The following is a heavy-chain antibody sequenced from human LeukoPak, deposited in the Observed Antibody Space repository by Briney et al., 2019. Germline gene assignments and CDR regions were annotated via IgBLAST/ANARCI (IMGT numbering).Heavy chain of an antibody. CDR2: INHSGST. J-gene: IGHJ4*02. CDR3: ARANYTPYCSGGSCYGGSDY. D-gene: IGHD2-15*01. V-gene: IGHV4-34*01. Sequence: SETLSLTCAVYGGSFSGYYWSWIRQPPGKGLEWIGEINHSGSTNYNPSLKSRVTISVDTSKNQFSLKLRSVTAADTAVYYCARANYTPYCSGGSCYGGSDYWGQGTLVTVSS. CDR1: GGSFSGYY.